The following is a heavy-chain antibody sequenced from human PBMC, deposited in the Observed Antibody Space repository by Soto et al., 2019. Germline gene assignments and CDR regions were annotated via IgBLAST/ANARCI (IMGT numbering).Heavy chain of an antibody. CDR2: ISYDGSNK. CDR3: AKERRVCASSGYLYYYYYGMDV. J-gene: IGHJ6*02. CDR1: GFTFSSYG. D-gene: IGHD3-22*01. V-gene: IGHV3-30*18. Sequence: GSLRLSCAASGFTFSSYGMHWVRQAPGKGLEWVAVISYDGSNKYYADSVKGRFTISRDNSKNTLYLQMNSLRAEDTAVYYCAKERRVCASSGYLYYYYYGMDVWGQGT.